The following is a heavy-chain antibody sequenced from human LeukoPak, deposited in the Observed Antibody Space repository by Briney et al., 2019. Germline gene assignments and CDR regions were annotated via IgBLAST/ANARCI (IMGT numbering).Heavy chain of an antibody. CDR1: GFTFRSYA. V-gene: IGHV3-30-3*01. CDR3: ARRGDGFDI. CDR2: ISYDGSDK. J-gene: IGHJ3*02. Sequence: GRSLRLSCAASGFTFRSYAMHWVRQGPGKGLEWVAVISYDGSDKYYADSVKGRFSISRDNSKNTLYLQMSSLRAEDTAVYYCARRGDGFDIWGQGTLVTVSS.